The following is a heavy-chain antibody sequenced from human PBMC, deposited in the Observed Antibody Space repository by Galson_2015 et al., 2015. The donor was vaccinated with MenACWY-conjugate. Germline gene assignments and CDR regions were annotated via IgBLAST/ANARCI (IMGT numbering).Heavy chain of an antibody. Sequence: SLRLSCAASGFTIINNYMSWVRQAPGKGLEWVSIIYSGGSTSYADSVKGRFTISRDNARNTLFLQMNSLRVEDTAVYHCAANSLFDPWGQGTLVTVSS. V-gene: IGHV3-66*02. J-gene: IGHJ5*02. D-gene: IGHD2-21*01. CDR3: AANSLFDP. CDR2: IYSGGST. CDR1: GFTIINNY.